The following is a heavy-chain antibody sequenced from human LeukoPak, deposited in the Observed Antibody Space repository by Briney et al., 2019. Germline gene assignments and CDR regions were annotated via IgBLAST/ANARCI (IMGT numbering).Heavy chain of an antibody. V-gene: IGHV3-64*01. CDR1: GFTFSNYA. Sequence: GGSLRLSCAASGFTFSNYAMHWVRQAPGKGLEYVSAISYNGGSTYYANSVKGRFTISRDNAKNSLYLQMNSLRAEDTALYYCAKDGFRGAKDYWGQGTLVTVSS. J-gene: IGHJ4*02. CDR3: AKDGFRGAKDY. D-gene: IGHD3-10*01. CDR2: ISYNGGST.